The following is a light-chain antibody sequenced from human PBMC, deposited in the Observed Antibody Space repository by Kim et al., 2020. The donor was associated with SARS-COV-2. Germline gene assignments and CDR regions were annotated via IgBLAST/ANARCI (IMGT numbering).Light chain of an antibody. J-gene: IGKJ1*01. CDR1: QDISNY. V-gene: IGKV1-27*01. CDR2: DAS. CDR3: QKCDSAPWT. Sequence: GDRVTITCRASQDISNYLAWFQLKPGKAPKLLIYDASALHPGVPSRFSGSGSGTDFTLTVTSLQPEDVATYYCQKCDSAPWTFGQGTKVDIK.